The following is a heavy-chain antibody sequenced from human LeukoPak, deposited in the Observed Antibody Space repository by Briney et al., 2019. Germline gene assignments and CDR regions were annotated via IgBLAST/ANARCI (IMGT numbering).Heavy chain of an antibody. J-gene: IGHJ4*02. CDR3: ALLTTVTGGAS. V-gene: IGHV3-21*01. D-gene: IGHD4-17*01. CDR2: ISSSSSYK. CDR1: GFTFSSYS. Sequence: AGGSLRLSCAASGFTFSSYSMNWVRQAPGKGLEWVSSISSSSSYKYYADSVKGRFTISRDNAKNSLYLQMNSLRAEDTAVYYCALLTTVTGGASWGQGTLVTVSS.